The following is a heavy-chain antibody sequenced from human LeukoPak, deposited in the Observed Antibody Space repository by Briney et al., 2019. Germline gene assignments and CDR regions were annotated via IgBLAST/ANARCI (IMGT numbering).Heavy chain of an antibody. CDR3: ARGRDGDYGY. CDR1: GGSFSGYY. J-gene: IGHJ4*02. D-gene: IGHD4-17*01. CDR2: INHSGST. V-gene: IGHV4-34*01. Sequence: SETLSLTCAVYGGSFSGYYWSWIRQPPGKGLEWIGEINHSGSTNYNPSLKSRVTISVDTSKNQFSLKLSSVTAADTAVYYCARGRDGDYGYWGQGTLVTVSS.